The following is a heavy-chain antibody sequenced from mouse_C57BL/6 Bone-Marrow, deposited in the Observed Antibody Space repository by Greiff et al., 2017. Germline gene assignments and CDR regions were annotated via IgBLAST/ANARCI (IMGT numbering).Heavy chain of an antibody. CDR2: SRNKANDYTT. J-gene: IGHJ4*01. V-gene: IGHV7-1*01. D-gene: IGHD4-1*01. CDR1: GFTFSDFY. CDR3: ARERTGTRDY. Sequence: EVKLVESGGGLVQSGRSLRLSCATSGFTFSDFYMEWVRQAPGKGLEWIAASRNKANDYTTEYSASVKGRFIVSRDTSQSILYLQMNDLRAEDTAIYYGARERTGTRDYWGQGTSVTVSS.